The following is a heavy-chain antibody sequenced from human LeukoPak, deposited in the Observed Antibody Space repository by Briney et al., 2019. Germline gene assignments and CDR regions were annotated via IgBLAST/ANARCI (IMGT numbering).Heavy chain of an antibody. CDR1: GGSISSYY. D-gene: IGHD3-16*01. V-gene: IGHV4-4*07. CDR3: ARDRLNDYVWGSYYYYYMDV. CDR2: IYTSGST. Sequence: PSETLSLTCTVSGGSISSYYWSWIRQPAGKGLEWIGRIYTSGSTNYNPSLKSRVTMSVDTSKNRFSLKLSSVTAADTAVYYCARDRLNDYVWGSYYYYYMDVWGKGTTVTISS. J-gene: IGHJ6*03.